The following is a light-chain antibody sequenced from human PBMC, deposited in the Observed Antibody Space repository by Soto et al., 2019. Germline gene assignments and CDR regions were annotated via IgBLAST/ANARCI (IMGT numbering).Light chain of an antibody. CDR3: QQYYSSPLT. CDR1: QNLLSSSNNKNY. Sequence: DIVMTQSPDSLAVSLGERATINCKSSQNLLSSSNNKNYLIWYQQKPGQPPRKVIYWASTRESGVPDRFSGSGSGTDFTLTISSLQAEDVAVYYCQQYYSSPLTFGGGTKVEIK. CDR2: WAS. J-gene: IGKJ4*01. V-gene: IGKV4-1*01.